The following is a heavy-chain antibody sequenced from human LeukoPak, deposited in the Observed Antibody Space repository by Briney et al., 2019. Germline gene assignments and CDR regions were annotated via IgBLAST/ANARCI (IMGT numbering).Heavy chain of an antibody. CDR2: IKQDGSEK. Sequence: PGGSLRLSCAASGFTFSNAWMSWVRQAPGKGLEWVANIKQDGSEKYYVDSVKGRFTISRDNAKNSLYLQMNSLRAEDTAVYYCAREGSFSANIVVVPAAISHVDYWGQGTLVTVSS. CDR1: GFTFSNAW. CDR3: AREGSFSANIVVVPAAISHVDY. D-gene: IGHD2-2*01. J-gene: IGHJ4*02. V-gene: IGHV3-7*01.